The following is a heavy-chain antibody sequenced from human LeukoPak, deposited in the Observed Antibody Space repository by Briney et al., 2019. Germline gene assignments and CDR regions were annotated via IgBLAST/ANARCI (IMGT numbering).Heavy chain of an antibody. D-gene: IGHD3-10*01. V-gene: IGHV1-2*02. J-gene: IGHJ5*02. Sequence: ASVKVSCKASGYTFIGYYMHWVRQTPGQGLEWMGWINPNSGGTNYAQKFQGRVTMTRDTSISTAYMELSRLRSDDTAVYYCARGFGELLYNWFDPWGQGTLVTVSS. CDR1: GYTFIGYY. CDR2: INPNSGGT. CDR3: ARGFGELLYNWFDP.